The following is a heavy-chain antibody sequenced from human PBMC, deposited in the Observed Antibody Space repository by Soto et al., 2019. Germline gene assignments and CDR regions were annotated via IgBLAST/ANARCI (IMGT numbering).Heavy chain of an antibody. J-gene: IGHJ5*02. V-gene: IGHV4-34*01. CDR3: ARKPYYSSGWYGGHGWFDP. D-gene: IGHD6-19*01. CDR1: GGSFSGYY. Sequence: SETLSLTCAVYGGSFSGYYWSWIRQPPGKGLEWSGEINHSGSTNYNPSLKSRVTISVDTSKNQFSLKLSSVTAADTAVYYCARKPYYSSGWYGGHGWFDPWGQGTLVTVSS. CDR2: INHSGST.